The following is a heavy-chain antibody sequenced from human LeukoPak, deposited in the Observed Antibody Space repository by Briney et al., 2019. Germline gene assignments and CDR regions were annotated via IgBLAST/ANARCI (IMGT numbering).Heavy chain of an antibody. J-gene: IGHJ4*02. CDR2: INHSGST. CDR3: ARGLPATGYCSGGSCYGLYFDY. CDR1: GGSFSGYY. Sequence: SETLSLTCAVYGGSFSGYYWSWIRQPPGKGREWIGEINHSGSTNYNPSLKSRVTISVDTSKNQFSLRLSSVTAADTAVYYCARGLPATGYCSGGSCYGLYFDYWGQGTLVAVSS. V-gene: IGHV4-34*01. D-gene: IGHD2-15*01.